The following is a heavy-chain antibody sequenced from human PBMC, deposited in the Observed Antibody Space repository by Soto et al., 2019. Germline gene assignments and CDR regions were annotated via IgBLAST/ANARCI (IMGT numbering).Heavy chain of an antibody. CDR3: ATAPWNNAY. V-gene: IGHV1-69*01. D-gene: IGHD1-1*01. Sequence: QEQLVQSGAEVKKSGSSVKVSCKDTGGLFSSYAVSWVRQAPGQGLEWMGGIIPVFDTVYYAQKFQGRVTITADESTNTAYMELSSLRSEDTAMYYCATAPWNNAYCGQGTLVTVSS. CDR1: GGLFSSYA. J-gene: IGHJ4*02. CDR2: IIPVFDTV.